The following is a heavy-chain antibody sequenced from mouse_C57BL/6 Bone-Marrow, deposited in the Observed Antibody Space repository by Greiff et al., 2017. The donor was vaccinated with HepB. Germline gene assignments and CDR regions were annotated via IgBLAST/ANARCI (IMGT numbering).Heavy chain of an antibody. Sequence: EVKLQESGPGLVKPSQSLSLTCSVTGYSITSGYYWNWIRQFPGNKLEWMGYISYDGSNNYNPSLKNRISITRDTSKNQFFLKLNSVTTEDTATYYCAKTYDGYRYYFDYWGQGTTLTVSS. CDR1: GYSITSGYY. V-gene: IGHV3-6*01. D-gene: IGHD2-3*01. J-gene: IGHJ2*01. CDR3: AKTYDGYRYYFDY. CDR2: ISYDGSN.